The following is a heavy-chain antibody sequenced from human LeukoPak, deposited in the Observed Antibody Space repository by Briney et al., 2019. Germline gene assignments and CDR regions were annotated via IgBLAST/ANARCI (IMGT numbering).Heavy chain of an antibody. Sequence: GGSLRLSCAASGFTFSSYAMSWVRQAPGKGLEWVSAISGSGGSTYYADSVKGRFTISRDNSKNTLYLQMNSLRAEDTAVYYCARYSSGWQYFDYWGQGTLVTVSS. CDR3: ARYSSGWQYFDY. J-gene: IGHJ4*02. V-gene: IGHV3-23*01. CDR2: ISGSGGST. CDR1: GFTFSSYA. D-gene: IGHD6-19*01.